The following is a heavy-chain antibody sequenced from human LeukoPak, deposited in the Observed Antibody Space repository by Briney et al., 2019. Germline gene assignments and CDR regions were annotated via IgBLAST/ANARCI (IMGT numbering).Heavy chain of an antibody. D-gene: IGHD6-13*01. CDR3: AKGRGAAAGRRFWLGYYMDV. CDR2: ISYDGSNK. CDR1: GFTFSSYA. V-gene: IGHV3-30*04. Sequence: PGGSLRLSCAASGFTFSSYAMHWVRQAPGKGLEWVAVISYDGSNKYYADSVKGRFTISRDNSKNTLYLQMNSLRAEDTAVYYCAKGRGAAAGRRFWLGYYMDVWGKGTTVTVSS. J-gene: IGHJ6*03.